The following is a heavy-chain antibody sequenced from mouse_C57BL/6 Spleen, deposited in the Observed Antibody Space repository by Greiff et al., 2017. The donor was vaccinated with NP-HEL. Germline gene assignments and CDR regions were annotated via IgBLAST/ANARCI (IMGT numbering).Heavy chain of an antibody. Sequence: VQLQQSGAELVRPGTSVKMSCKASGYTFTNYWIGWAKQRPGHGLEWIGDIYPGGGYTNYNEKFKGKATLTADKSSSTAYMQFSSLTSEDSAIYYCARYGPHYYGSSQRYFDVWGTGTTVTVSS. CDR2: IYPGGGYT. D-gene: IGHD1-1*01. J-gene: IGHJ1*03. CDR3: ARYGPHYYGSSQRYFDV. V-gene: IGHV1-63*01. CDR1: GYTFTNYW.